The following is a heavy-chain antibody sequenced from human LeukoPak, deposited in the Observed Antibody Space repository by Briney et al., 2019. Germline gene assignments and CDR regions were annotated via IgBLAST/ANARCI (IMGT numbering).Heavy chain of an antibody. CDR3: ARHVTDSSTGYYYGMDV. D-gene: IGHD1-14*01. CDR1: GGSISSSSYY. J-gene: IGHJ6*02. CDR2: IYYSGST. Sequence: PSETLSLTCTVSGGSISSSSYYWGWIRQPPGKGLEWIGSIYYSGSTYYNPSLKSRVTISVDTSKNQFSLKLSSVTAADTAGYYCARHVTDSSTGYYYGMDVWGQGTTVTVSS. V-gene: IGHV4-39*01.